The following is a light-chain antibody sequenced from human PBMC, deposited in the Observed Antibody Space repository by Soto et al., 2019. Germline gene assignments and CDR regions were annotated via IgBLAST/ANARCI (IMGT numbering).Light chain of an antibody. Sequence: SYELTQPPSVSVAPGQTARITCGGNNLGTNSLHWYQQKPGQAPVLVVYDGRDRPSGVPERFSGSSSGNTATLTITRVEAGDEAVYHCQVWDSRSDHYVFGTGTKVTV. V-gene: IGLV3-21*02. J-gene: IGLJ1*01. CDR2: DGR. CDR3: QVWDSRSDHYV. CDR1: NLGTNS.